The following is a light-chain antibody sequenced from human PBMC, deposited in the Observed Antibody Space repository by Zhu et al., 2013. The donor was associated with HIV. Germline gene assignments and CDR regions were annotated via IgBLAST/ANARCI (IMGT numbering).Light chain of an antibody. J-gene: IGKJ2*03. CDR2: GAS. V-gene: IGKV3-15*01. CDR3: QQYNDWPAS. CDR1: QSVTTS. Sequence: EAVMTQSPATLSVSLGEGVTLSCRASQSVTTSVAWYQQKPDQVPRLLIYGASTRAAGISARFSGSGSGTNFSLTITSLQSEDIAVYYCQQYNDWPASFGQGA.